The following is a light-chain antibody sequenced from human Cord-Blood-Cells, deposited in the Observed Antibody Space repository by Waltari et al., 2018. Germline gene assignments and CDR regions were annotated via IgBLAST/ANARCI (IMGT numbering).Light chain of an antibody. CDR2: AAS. J-gene: IGKJ4*01. Sequence: VIWMTQSPSLLSASTGDRVTISCRISQGISSYLAWYQQKPGKAPELMIYAASTVQSGVPSRFSGSGSGTDFTLTISCLQSEEFATYYCQQYYSFPPTFGGGTKVEIK. CDR3: QQYYSFPPT. V-gene: IGKV1D-8*01. CDR1: QGISSY.